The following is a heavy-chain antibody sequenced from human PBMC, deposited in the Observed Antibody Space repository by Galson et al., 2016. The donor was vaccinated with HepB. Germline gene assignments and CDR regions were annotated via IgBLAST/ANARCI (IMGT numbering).Heavy chain of an antibody. V-gene: IGHV1-2*02. J-gene: IGHJ4*02. CDR3: ASRALGYSSGWYEYYFDY. D-gene: IGHD6-19*01. CDR2: INPNSGGT. Sequence: GLEWMGWINPNSGGTNYAQKFQGRVTMTRDTSISTAYMELSRLRSDDTAVYYCASRALGYSSGWYEYYFDYWGQGTLVTVSS.